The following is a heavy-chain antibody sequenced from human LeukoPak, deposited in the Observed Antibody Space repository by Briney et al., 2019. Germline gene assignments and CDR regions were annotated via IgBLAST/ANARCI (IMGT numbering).Heavy chain of an antibody. CDR2: ISGSGGST. D-gene: IGHD5-24*01. CDR3: ARDAKQLPY. Sequence: GGSLRLSCAASGFSISGYAMSWVRQAPGKGLEWVSGISGSGGSTDYADSVKGRFIISRDNSKNTLYLQMNSLRPEDTAVYYCARDAKQLPYWGQGTLVTVSS. J-gene: IGHJ4*02. CDR1: GFSISGYA. V-gene: IGHV3-23*01.